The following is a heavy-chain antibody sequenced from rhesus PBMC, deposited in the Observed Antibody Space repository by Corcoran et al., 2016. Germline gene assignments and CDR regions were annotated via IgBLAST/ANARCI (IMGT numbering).Heavy chain of an antibody. Sequence: QVQLQESGPGLVKPSETLSLTCTVSGGSISGYYYWSWIRQPPGKGLEWIGGIYGNNASTYYNPSPKIRVTISKDPSQNQFSLKLSSVTAADTAVYYCARQAHVLGCTYFDYWGQGVLVTVSS. V-gene: IGHV4-143*01. J-gene: IGHJ4*01. CDR1: GGSISGYYY. CDR3: ARQAHVLGCTYFDY. CDR2: IYGNNAST. D-gene: IGHD3-34*01.